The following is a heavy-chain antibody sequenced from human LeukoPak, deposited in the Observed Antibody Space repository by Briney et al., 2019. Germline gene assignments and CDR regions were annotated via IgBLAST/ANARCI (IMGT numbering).Heavy chain of an antibody. Sequence: ASVKASCKASGYTFTSYGISWVRQAPGQGLEWMGWISAYNGNTNYAQKLQGRVTMTTDTSTSTAYMELRSLRSDDTAVYYCARDYHSYSSSSPDYWGQGTLVTVSS. CDR3: ARDYHSYSSSSPDY. CDR2: ISAYNGNT. V-gene: IGHV1-18*01. CDR1: GYTFTSYG. J-gene: IGHJ4*02. D-gene: IGHD6-6*01.